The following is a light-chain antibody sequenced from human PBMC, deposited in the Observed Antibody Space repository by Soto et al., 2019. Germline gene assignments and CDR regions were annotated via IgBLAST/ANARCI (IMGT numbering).Light chain of an antibody. V-gene: IGLV1-44*01. CDR3: AAWDDSLSGYV. CDR2: YNT. Sequence: QSVLTQPPSASGTPGQRVTISCSGSSSNIGSYDVNWFQQLPGTAPKLLIYYNTQRPSGVPDRLSGSKSGTSASLAISGLQSEDGADYYCAAWDDSLSGYVFGTGTKLTVL. CDR1: SSNIGSYD. J-gene: IGLJ1*01.